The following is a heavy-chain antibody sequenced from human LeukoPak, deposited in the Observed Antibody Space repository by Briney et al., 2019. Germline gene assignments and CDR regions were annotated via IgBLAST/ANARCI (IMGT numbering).Heavy chain of an antibody. CDR1: GGSISSGGYS. J-gene: IGHJ4*02. CDR3: ATRIAAAGTGYYFDY. Sequence: PSETLSLTCAVSGGSISSGGYSWSWIRQPPGKGLEWIGYIYHSGSTYYNPSLKSRVTISVDRSKNQFSLKLSSVTAADTAVYYCATRIAAAGTGYYFDYWGQGTLVTVSS. V-gene: IGHV4-30-2*01. D-gene: IGHD6-13*01. CDR2: IYHSGST.